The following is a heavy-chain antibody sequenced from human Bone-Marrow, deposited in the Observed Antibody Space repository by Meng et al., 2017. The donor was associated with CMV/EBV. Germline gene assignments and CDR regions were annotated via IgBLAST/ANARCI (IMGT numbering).Heavy chain of an antibody. CDR1: GFTFSSYG. D-gene: IGHD4-17*01. Sequence: GESLKISCAASGFTFSSYGMHWVRRAPGKGLEWVAVISYDGSNKYYADSVKGRFTISRDNSKNTLYLQMNSLKAEDTAVYYCARDPDYGDYDEDYYFDYWGQGPLVTVYS. J-gene: IGHJ4*02. V-gene: IGHV3-30*19. CDR2: ISYDGSNK. CDR3: ARDPDYGDYDEDYYFDY.